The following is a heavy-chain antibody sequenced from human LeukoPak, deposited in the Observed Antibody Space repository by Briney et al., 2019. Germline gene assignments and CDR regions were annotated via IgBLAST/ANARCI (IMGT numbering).Heavy chain of an antibody. V-gene: IGHV3-7*01. CDR2: LNQDGSVQ. CDR3: ARDHNVADV. D-gene: IGHD2-8*01. CDR1: GFTFSHYF. Sequence: GGSLRLSCVGSGFTFSHYFMTWYRQAPGKGLEWVANLNQDGSVQLYGNSVRGRFTISRDNAKNSVYIQMNSLRVEDTAMYYCARDHNVADVWGQGTMVTVSS. J-gene: IGHJ3*01.